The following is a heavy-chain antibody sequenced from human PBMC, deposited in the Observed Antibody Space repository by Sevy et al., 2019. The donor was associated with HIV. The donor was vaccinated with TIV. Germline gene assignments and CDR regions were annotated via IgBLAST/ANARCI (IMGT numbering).Heavy chain of an antibody. CDR3: ARDGLSGTWGSDFDY. J-gene: IGHJ4*02. Sequence: GGSLRLSCAASGFTFSSYGMHWVRQAPGKGLEWVAVIWYDGTNKYYADSVKGRFTISRDNSKNTLYLQMNSLRAEDTAVYYCARDGLSGTWGSDFDYWGQGTLVNVSS. V-gene: IGHV3-33*01. D-gene: IGHD1-26*01. CDR1: GFTFSSYG. CDR2: IWYDGTNK.